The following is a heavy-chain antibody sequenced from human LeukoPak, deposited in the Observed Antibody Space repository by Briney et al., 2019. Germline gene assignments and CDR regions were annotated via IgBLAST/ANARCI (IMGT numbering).Heavy chain of an antibody. CDR1: GFTFSNYV. CDR2: ISDSGTGT. V-gene: IGHV3-23*01. CDR3: AKPGSGAGIGRHYFDS. J-gene: IGHJ4*02. Sequence: GGSLRLSCAAPGFTFSNYVLSWVRQAPGKGLEWVSGISDSGTGTYFADSVKGRFTISRDNSKNTLYLQMNSLRAEDTAVYYCAKPGSGAGIGRHYFDSWGQGTLVTVSS. D-gene: IGHD2-15*01.